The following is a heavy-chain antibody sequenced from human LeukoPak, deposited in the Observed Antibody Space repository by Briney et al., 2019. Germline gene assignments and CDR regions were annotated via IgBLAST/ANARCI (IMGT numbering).Heavy chain of an antibody. CDR1: GFTFSDYY. Sequence: GSLRLSCAASGFTFSDYYMSWIRQAPGKGLEWVSYISSNGSTIYYADSVRGRFTISRDNAKNSLYLQMNSLRAEDTAVYYCAKDAREGASLNWFDPWGQGTLVTVSS. CDR2: ISSNGSTI. D-gene: IGHD1-26*01. V-gene: IGHV3-11*01. J-gene: IGHJ5*02. CDR3: AKDAREGASLNWFDP.